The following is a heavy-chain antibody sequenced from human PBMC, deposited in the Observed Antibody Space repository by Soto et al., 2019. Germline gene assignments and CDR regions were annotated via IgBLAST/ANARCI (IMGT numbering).Heavy chain of an antibody. CDR1: GFTFSSYS. D-gene: IGHD3-3*01. V-gene: IGHV3-48*02. Sequence: GGSLRLSCAASGFTFSSYSMNWVRQAPGKGLEWVSYISSSSTIYYADSVKGRFTISRDNAKNSLYLQMNSLRDEDTAVYYCARDVDFWSGYLDYWGQGTLVTVSS. CDR3: ARDVDFWSGYLDY. J-gene: IGHJ4*02. CDR2: ISSSSTI.